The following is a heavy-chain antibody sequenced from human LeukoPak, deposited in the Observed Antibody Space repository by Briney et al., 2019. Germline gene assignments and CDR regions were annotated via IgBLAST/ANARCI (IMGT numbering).Heavy chain of an antibody. Sequence: SETLSLTCTVSGGSISSYYWSWIRQPPGKGLEWIGYIYYSGSTYYNPSLKSRVTISVDTSKNQFSLKLSSVTAADTAVYYCARSSSGWYFSYYFDYWGQGTLVTVSS. V-gene: IGHV4-59*08. CDR1: GGSISSYY. CDR2: IYYSGST. J-gene: IGHJ4*02. CDR3: ARSSSGWYFSYYFDY. D-gene: IGHD6-19*01.